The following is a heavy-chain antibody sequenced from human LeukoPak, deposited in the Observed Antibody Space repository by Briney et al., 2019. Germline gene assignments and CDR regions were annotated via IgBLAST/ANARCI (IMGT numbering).Heavy chain of an antibody. CDR1: GYTFTSYA. Sequence: ASVKVSCKASGYTFTSYAMHWVRQAPGQRLEWMGWINAGNGNTKYSQKFQGRVTITRDTSASTAYMELSSLRSEDTAVYYCARVLTLYDSSGYYYVPDSYGMDVWGQGTTVTVSS. CDR2: INAGNGNT. CDR3: ARVLTLYDSSGYYYVPDSYGMDV. J-gene: IGHJ6*02. D-gene: IGHD3-22*01. V-gene: IGHV1-3*01.